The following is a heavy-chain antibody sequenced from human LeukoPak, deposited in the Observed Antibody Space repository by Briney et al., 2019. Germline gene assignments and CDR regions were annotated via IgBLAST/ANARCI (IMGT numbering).Heavy chain of an antibody. D-gene: IGHD6-13*01. CDR1: GGSISSYY. J-gene: IGHJ6*02. Sequence: SETLSLTCTVSGGSISSYYWSWIRQPPGKGLEWIGYIYYSGSTNYNPSLKSRVTISVDTSKNQFSLKLSSVTAADTAVYYCASHSSSWYKPYYYYGMDVWGQGTRSPSP. CDR2: IYYSGST. V-gene: IGHV4-59*01. CDR3: ASHSSSWYKPYYYYGMDV.